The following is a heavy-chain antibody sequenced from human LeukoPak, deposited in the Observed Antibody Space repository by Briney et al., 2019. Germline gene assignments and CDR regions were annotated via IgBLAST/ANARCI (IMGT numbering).Heavy chain of an antibody. D-gene: IGHD6-6*01. J-gene: IGHJ6*03. CDR3: ARSPRYDYYMDV. CDR2: IYPGDSDA. Sequence: MGIIYPGDSDARYSPSFPPPVTISADRAISTAYLQWSSLKASDTAMYYCARSPRYDYYMDVWGKGTTVTVSS. V-gene: IGHV5-51*01.